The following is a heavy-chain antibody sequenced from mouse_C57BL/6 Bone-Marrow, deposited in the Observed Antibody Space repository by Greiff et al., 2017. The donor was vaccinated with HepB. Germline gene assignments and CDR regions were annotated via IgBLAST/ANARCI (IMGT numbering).Heavy chain of an antibody. CDR2: IHPNSGTT. V-gene: IGHV1-64*01. J-gene: IGHJ4*01. CDR3: TRWGWDYYAMDY. Sequence: QVQLQQPGAELVKPGASVKLSCKASGYTFTSYWMHWVKQRPGQGLEWIGMIHPNSGTTNYNEKFKSKATLTVDKSSSTAYKQRSSLTSEDSAVYYCTRWGWDYYAMDYWGQGTSVTVSS. D-gene: IGHD1-1*02. CDR1: GYTFTSYW.